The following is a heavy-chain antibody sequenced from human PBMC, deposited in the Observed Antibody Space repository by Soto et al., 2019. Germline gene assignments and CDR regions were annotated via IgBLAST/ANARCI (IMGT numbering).Heavy chain of an antibody. CDR1: GGSISSGGYY. CDR3: ARVRGGGPFDD. CDR2: IYYSGST. V-gene: IGHV4-31*03. D-gene: IGHD1-26*01. Sequence: QVQLQESGPGLVKPSQTLSLTCTVSGGSISSGGYYWSWIRQHPGKGLEWIGYIYYSGSTYYNPFLKCRVSISVDTSKNQFSLKLSSVAAADTAVYYCARVRGGGPFDDWGQGTLVTVSS. J-gene: IGHJ4*02.